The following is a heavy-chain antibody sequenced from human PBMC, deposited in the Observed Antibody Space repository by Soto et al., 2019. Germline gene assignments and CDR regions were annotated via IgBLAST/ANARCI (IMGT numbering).Heavy chain of an antibody. Sequence: QITLTESGPTLVKPTQTLTLTCTFSGFSFSTSAVGVGWIRQPPGKALEWLALIYWDDDKRYRPFLKSRLTITKDTSTNQVVLTMTNMDPVDTGTYYCAPLYWAASGTRYYFDYWGQGTLVTVSS. CDR3: APLYWAASGTRYYFDY. CDR2: IYWDDDK. V-gene: IGHV2-5*02. J-gene: IGHJ4*02. CDR1: GFSFSTSAVG. D-gene: IGHD6-13*01.